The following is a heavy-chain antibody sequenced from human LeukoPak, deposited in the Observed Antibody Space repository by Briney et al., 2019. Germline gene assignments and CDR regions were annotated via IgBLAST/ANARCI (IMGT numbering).Heavy chain of an antibody. Sequence: TAGGSLRLSCAASGFTFSTYAMNWVRQAPGKGLEWVSSISSSGSYIYYADSLKGRFTISRDSAKNSLFLQMNSLRAEDTAVYYCARTSSLTPTPSFDYWGQGALVTVSS. V-gene: IGHV3-21*01. J-gene: IGHJ4*02. CDR2: ISSSGSYI. CDR1: GFTFSTYA. D-gene: IGHD2-15*01. CDR3: ARTSSLTPTPSFDY.